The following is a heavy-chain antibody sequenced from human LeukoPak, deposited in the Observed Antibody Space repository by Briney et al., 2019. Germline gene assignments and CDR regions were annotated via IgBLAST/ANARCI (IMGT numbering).Heavy chain of an antibody. Sequence: GGSLRLSCAASGFTFSSYGMHWVRQAPDKGLEWVAVIWYDGSNKYYADSVKGRFTISRDNSKNTLYLQMNSLRAEDTAVYYCASPLDSSGYYLAYWGQGTLVTVSS. CDR1: GFTFSSYG. D-gene: IGHD3-22*01. V-gene: IGHV3-33*01. CDR3: ASPLDSSGYYLAY. J-gene: IGHJ4*02. CDR2: IWYDGSNK.